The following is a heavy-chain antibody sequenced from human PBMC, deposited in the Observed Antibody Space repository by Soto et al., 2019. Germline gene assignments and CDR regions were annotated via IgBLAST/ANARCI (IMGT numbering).Heavy chain of an antibody. D-gene: IGHD6-25*01. Sequence: RLSCAASGFTFSIYVMNWVRQAPGKGLEWVSYISTSGSTVYNADSVQGRFTISRDNAKNSLYLQMNSLRAEDTAVYYCAREAVDDAFDIWGQGTMVTVSS. J-gene: IGHJ3*02. CDR2: ISTSGSTV. CDR1: GFTFSIYV. CDR3: AREAVDDAFDI. V-gene: IGHV3-48*03.